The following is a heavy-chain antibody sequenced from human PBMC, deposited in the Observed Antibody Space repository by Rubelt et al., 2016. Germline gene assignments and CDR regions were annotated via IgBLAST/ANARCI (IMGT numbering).Heavy chain of an antibody. Sequence: QVQLQQWGAGLLKPSETLSLTCAVYGASVSGYYWSWIRQPPGKGLEWIGEINHSGSTNYNPSLKSRVTISVDTSTNQFALKLSSVTAADTAVYYCARGKEGLGVTRRDYWGQGTRVTVSS. CDR2: INHSGST. D-gene: IGHD1-26*01. V-gene: IGHV4-34*01. CDR1: GASVSGYY. J-gene: IGHJ4*02. CDR3: ARGKEGLGVTRRDY.